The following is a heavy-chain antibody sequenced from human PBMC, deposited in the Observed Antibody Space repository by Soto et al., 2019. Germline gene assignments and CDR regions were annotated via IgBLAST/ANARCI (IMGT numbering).Heavy chain of an antibody. CDR2: IWYDGSNK. V-gene: IGHV3-33*01. Sequence: GGSLRLSCAASGFPFSSYGMHWVRQAPGKGLEWVAVIWYDGSNKYYADSVKGRFTISRDNSKNTLYLQMNSLRAEDTAVYYCARDGWQLVRSYYGMDVWGQGTTVTVSS. J-gene: IGHJ6*02. CDR1: GFPFSSYG. D-gene: IGHD6-6*01. CDR3: ARDGWQLVRSYYGMDV.